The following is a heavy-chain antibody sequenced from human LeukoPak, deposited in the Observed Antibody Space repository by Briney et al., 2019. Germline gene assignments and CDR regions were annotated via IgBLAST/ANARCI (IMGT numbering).Heavy chain of an antibody. CDR2: IKQDGNEK. D-gene: IGHD4/OR15-4a*01. V-gene: IGHV3-7*01. CDR1: GSRFNTYW. CDR3: ARDTLGEGEDANYAVYYFDY. Sequence: GGSLRLSCAASGSRFNTYWMSWVRQAPGKGLEWVANIKQDGNEKYYADSVKGRFTISRDNGRNSLDLQMNSLRADDTAVYYCARDTLGEGEDANYAVYYFDYWGQGTVVTVSS. J-gene: IGHJ4*02.